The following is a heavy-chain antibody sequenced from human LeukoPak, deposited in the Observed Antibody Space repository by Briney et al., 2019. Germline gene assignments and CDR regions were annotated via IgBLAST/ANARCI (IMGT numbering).Heavy chain of an antibody. J-gene: IGHJ3*02. CDR2: ISSSGSTI. CDR3: ARDPEDYYDSSAYYDSFDI. CDR1: GFTFSSYE. Sequence: TGGSLRLSCAASGFTFSSYEMNWVRQAPGKGLEWVSYISSSGSTIYYADSVKGRFTISRDNAKNSLYLQMNSLRAEDTAVYYCARDPEDYYDSSAYYDSFDIWGQGTMVTVSS. V-gene: IGHV3-48*03. D-gene: IGHD3-22*01.